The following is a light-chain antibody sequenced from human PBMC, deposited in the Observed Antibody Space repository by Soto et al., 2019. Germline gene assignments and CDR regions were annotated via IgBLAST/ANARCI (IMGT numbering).Light chain of an antibody. J-gene: IGKJ2*01. CDR1: QSISSW. Sequence: DIQMTQSPSTLSASVGDRVTITCRASQSISSWLAWYQQKPGKAPKLLIYDASTLEGGVPSRFSGSGSGTEFTLTISSLQPDEFAIYDCQQYDTNSGTFGQGTKLEIK. V-gene: IGKV1-5*01. CDR3: QQYDTNSGT. CDR2: DAS.